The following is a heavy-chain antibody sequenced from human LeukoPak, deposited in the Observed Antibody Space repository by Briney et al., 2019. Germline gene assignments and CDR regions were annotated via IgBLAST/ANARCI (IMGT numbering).Heavy chain of an antibody. CDR2: IIPIFGTA. CDR3: ATSRRGDHEAFDY. J-gene: IGHJ4*02. D-gene: IGHD2-21*02. Sequence: SVNVSFKASRGTFSSYAISWVRQAPGQGLEWMGGIIPIFGTANYAQKFQGRVTITADESTSTAYMELSSLRSEDTAVYYCATSRRGDHEAFDYWGQGNLVTVSS. CDR1: RGTFSSYA. V-gene: IGHV1-69*01.